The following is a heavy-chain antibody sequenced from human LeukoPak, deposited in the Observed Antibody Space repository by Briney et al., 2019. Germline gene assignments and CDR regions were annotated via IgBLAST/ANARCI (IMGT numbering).Heavy chain of an antibody. D-gene: IGHD1-26*01. CDR3: ARVTRLLGATIDY. Sequence: ASVKVSCKASGYTFTGYYMHWVRQAPGQGLEWMGRINPNSGGTNYAQKFQGRATMTRDTSISTAYMELSRLRPDDTAVYYCARVTRLLGATIDYWGQGTLVTVSS. CDR2: INPNSGGT. CDR1: GYTFTGYY. V-gene: IGHV1-2*06. J-gene: IGHJ4*02.